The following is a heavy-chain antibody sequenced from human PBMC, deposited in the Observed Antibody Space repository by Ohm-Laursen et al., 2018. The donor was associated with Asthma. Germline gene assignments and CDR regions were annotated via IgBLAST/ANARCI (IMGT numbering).Heavy chain of an antibody. CDR2: ISSSSYT. CDR3: AREYGDYPLLDYGMDV. V-gene: IGHV3-11*06. CDR1: GFTFSDYY. Sequence: SLRLSCSASGFTFSDYYMSWNRQAPGKGLEWVSYISSSSYTNYADSVKGRFTISRDNAKNSLYLQMNSLRAEDTAVYYCAREYGDYPLLDYGMDVWGQGTTVTVSS. D-gene: IGHD4-17*01. J-gene: IGHJ6*02.